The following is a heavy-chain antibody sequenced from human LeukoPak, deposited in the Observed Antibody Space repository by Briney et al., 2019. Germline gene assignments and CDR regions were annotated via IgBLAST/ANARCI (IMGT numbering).Heavy chain of an antibody. D-gene: IGHD2-15*01. CDR3: SRDSVVVAPNRFDY. Sequence: GGSLRLSCAASGFTFSDYSMNWVRQAPGKGLEWVSSINSGGNYIFYADSFKGRFTISRDNAKNSLYLQMNYLRAEDTAVYYFSRDSVVVAPNRFDYWGQGTLVTVSS. V-gene: IGHV3-21*01. CDR2: INSGGNYI. CDR1: GFTFSDYS. J-gene: IGHJ4*02.